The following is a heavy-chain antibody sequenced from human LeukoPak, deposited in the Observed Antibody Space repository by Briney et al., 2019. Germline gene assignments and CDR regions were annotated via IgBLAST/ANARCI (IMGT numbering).Heavy chain of an antibody. Sequence: SQTLSLTCTVSDDSISSGDYYWSWIRQPPGKGLEWIGYIYYSGSTNYNPSLKSRVTISVDTSKNQFSLKLSSVTAADTAVYYCARGALNPSGSLHLAFDYWGQGTLVTVSS. CDR2: IYYSGST. V-gene: IGHV4-61*08. J-gene: IGHJ4*02. D-gene: IGHD3-10*01. CDR1: DDSISSGDYY. CDR3: ARGALNPSGSLHLAFDY.